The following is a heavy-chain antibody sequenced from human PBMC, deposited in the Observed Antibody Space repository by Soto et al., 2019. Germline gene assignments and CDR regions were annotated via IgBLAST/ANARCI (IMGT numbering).Heavy chain of an antibody. CDR3: ARDPLRMVRGAPSDY. D-gene: IGHD3-10*01. Sequence: ASVKVSCKASVYTFTSYAMHWVRQAPGQRLEWMGWINAGNGNTKYSQKFQGRVTITRDTSASTAYMELSSLRSEDTAVYYCARDPLRMVRGAPSDYWGQGTLVTVSS. CDR1: VYTFTSYA. V-gene: IGHV1-3*01. CDR2: INAGNGNT. J-gene: IGHJ4*02.